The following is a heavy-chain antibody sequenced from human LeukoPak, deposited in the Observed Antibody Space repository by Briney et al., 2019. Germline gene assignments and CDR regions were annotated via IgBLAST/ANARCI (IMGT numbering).Heavy chain of an antibody. J-gene: IGHJ4*02. CDR2: IYSGGST. CDR1: GFTVSSNY. D-gene: IGHD6-13*01. Sequence: GGSLRLSCAASGFTVSSNYMSWVRQAPGKGLEWVSVIYSGGSTYYADSVKGRFTISRDNSKNTLYLQMNSLRAEDTAVYYCARMGGAVVAAADKKDYWGQGTLVTVSS. CDR3: ARMGGAVVAAADKKDY. V-gene: IGHV3-66*01.